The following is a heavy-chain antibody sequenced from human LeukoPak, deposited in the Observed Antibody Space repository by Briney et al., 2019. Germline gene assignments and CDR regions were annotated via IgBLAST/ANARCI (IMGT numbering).Heavy chain of an antibody. J-gene: IGHJ6*03. D-gene: IGHD2-15*01. V-gene: IGHV4-34*01. CDR1: GGSFSDYY. Sequence: PSETLSLTCAVFGGSFSDYYWSWIRQPPGKGLEWIGEINPSGSTYYNPSLKSRVTISIDTSTNQFSLRLSSVTAAETAVYYCARMRGGGIGYHYYMDVWGKGTTVIVSS. CDR2: INPSGST. CDR3: ARMRGGGIGYHYYMDV.